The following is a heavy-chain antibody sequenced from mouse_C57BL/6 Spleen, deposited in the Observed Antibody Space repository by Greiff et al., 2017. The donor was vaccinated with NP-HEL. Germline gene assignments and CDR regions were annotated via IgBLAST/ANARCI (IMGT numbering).Heavy chain of an antibody. V-gene: IGHV1-74*01. Sequence: VQLQQSGAELVKPGASVKVSCKASGYTFTSYWMHWVKQRPGQGLEWIGRIHPSDSDTNYNQKFKGKATLTVDKSSSTAYMQLSSLTSEDSAVYYCAIAVYDYDWFAYWGQGTLVTVSA. J-gene: IGHJ3*01. CDR3: AIAVYDYDWFAY. CDR2: IHPSDSDT. D-gene: IGHD2-4*01. CDR1: GYTFTSYW.